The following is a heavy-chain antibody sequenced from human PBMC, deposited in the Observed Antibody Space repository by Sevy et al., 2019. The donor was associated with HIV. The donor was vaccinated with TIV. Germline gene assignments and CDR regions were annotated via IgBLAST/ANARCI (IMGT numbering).Heavy chain of an antibody. Sequence: GGSLRLSCAASGFTFSNYGMHWVRQAPGKGLEWVSVIWNDGSNKYYADSVKGRFTNSRDNSKNTLYLQMNSLRDEDTAVYFCARGGDFNDRSAKRDFDYWGQGTLVTVSS. CDR1: GFTFSNYG. V-gene: IGHV3-33*01. D-gene: IGHD3-22*01. CDR3: ARGGDFNDRSAKRDFDY. J-gene: IGHJ4*02. CDR2: IWNDGSNK.